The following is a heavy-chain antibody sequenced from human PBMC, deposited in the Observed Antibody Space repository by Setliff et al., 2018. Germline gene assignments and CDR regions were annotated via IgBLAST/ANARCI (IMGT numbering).Heavy chain of an antibody. CDR1: GYTFSTYG. CDR3: ARFGGSCSSSSCYASDL. CDR2: IITNTGKT. D-gene: IGHD2-2*01. V-gene: IGHV1-18*01. Sequence: ASVKVSCKASGYTFSTYGLHWVRQAPGQGPEWMGMIITNTGKTSYAQKFQGRVTMTADTSTGTGYMELRSLRSDDTAVYFCARFGGSCSSSSCYASDLWGQGTMVHRLL. J-gene: IGHJ3*01.